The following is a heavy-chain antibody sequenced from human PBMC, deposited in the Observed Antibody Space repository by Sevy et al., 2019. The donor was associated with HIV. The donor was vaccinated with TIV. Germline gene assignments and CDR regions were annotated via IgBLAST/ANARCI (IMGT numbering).Heavy chain of an antibody. V-gene: IGHV3-64D*06. J-gene: IGHJ4*02. Sequence: GGSLRLSCSASVFTFSSYAMHWVRQAPGKGLEYVSAISSNGGSTYYADSVKGRFTISRDNSKNTLYLQMSSLRAEDTAVYYCVKDRYCTNGVCFVFDYWGQGTLVTVSS. D-gene: IGHD2-8*01. CDR1: VFTFSSYA. CDR3: VKDRYCTNGVCFVFDY. CDR2: ISSNGGST.